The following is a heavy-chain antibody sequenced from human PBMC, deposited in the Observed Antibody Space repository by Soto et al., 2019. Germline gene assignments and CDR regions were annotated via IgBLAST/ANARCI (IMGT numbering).Heavy chain of an antibody. V-gene: IGHV1-69*13. CDR2: IIPIFGTA. J-gene: IGHJ6*02. CDR1: GCGFSSDA. CDR3: ARDQELRDIVVVPAARGYYYYGMDV. D-gene: IGHD2-2*01. Sequence: VKGAFKGSGCGFSSDAGSWGRQAPGQGLEWMGGIIPIFGTANYAQKFQGRVTITADESTSTAYMELSSLRSEDTAVYYCARDQELRDIVVVPAARGYYYYGMDVWGQGTTVTVSS.